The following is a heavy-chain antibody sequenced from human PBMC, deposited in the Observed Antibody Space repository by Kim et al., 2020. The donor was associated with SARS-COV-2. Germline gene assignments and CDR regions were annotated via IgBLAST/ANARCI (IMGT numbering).Heavy chain of an antibody. D-gene: IGHD4-17*01. V-gene: IGHV6-1*01. J-gene: IGHJ4*02. Sequence: VSVRSRITINQNHSKNQFSLQLNSVTPEDTAVYYCARERDYGGNSADFDYWGQGTLVTVSS. CDR3: ARERDYGGNSADFDY.